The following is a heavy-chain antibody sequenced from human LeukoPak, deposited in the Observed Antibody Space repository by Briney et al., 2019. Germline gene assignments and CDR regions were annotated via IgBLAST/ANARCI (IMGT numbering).Heavy chain of an antibody. CDR1: GGSITSSNW. CDR2: IYQSGST. V-gene: IGHV4-4*02. Sequence: PSGTLSRNCSVSGGSITSSNWWSWVRQPPGKGLEWIGEIYQSGSTNYNPSLKSRVTISVDKSKNQFSLKLSSVTAADTAVYYCARDSTGGGYSAFTSLYYYYGMDVWGQGTTVTVSS. J-gene: IGHJ6*02. CDR3: ARDSTGGGYSAFTSLYYYYGMDV. D-gene: IGHD6-13*01.